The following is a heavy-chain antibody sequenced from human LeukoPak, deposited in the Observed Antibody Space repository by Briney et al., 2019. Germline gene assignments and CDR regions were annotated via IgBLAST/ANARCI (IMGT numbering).Heavy chain of an antibody. CDR3: ARASMATINYYYFYMDA. D-gene: IGHD5-24*01. J-gene: IGHJ6*03. CDR1: GFTFSSYG. CDR2: ISFDGKKE. Sequence: PGGSLTLSCAASGFTFSSYGMHWVRQAPGRGLEWVAVISFDGKKEFYADSVKGRFTISRDNSKNALFLQMNSLQTDDTAIYYCARASMATINYYYFYMDAWGKGTTVTVSS. V-gene: IGHV3-30*19.